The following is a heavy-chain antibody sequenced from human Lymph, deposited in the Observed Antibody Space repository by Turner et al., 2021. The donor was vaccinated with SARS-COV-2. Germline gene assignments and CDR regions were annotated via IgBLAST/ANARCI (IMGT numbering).Heavy chain of an antibody. V-gene: IGHV1-69*10. CDR2: IIPILGRA. Sequence: QVQLVQSGAKVKKPGSSVKVSCTASGVTFSTYVISWVRQAPGQGLEWMGGIIPILGRANYAQKFQGRVTITADKSTSTAYMELSSLRSEDTAVYHCARRHSGNYDAFDIWGQGTMVTVSS. CDR3: ARRHSGNYDAFDI. CDR1: GVTFSTYV. D-gene: IGHD1-26*01. J-gene: IGHJ3*02.